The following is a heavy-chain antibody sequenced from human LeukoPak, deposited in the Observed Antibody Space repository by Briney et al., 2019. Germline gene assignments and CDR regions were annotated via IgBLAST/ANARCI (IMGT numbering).Heavy chain of an antibody. CDR2: ISYDGSNK. CDR3: ASDLDIVPTKGSAAFDI. Sequence: PGGSLRLSCAASGFTFSSYPMHWVRQAPGKGLEWVAVISYDGSNKYYADSVKGRFTISRDNSKNTLYLQMNSLRAEDTAVYYCASDLDIVPTKGSAAFDIWGQGTMVTVSS. J-gene: IGHJ3*02. V-gene: IGHV3-30-3*01. D-gene: IGHD5-12*01. CDR1: GFTFSSYP.